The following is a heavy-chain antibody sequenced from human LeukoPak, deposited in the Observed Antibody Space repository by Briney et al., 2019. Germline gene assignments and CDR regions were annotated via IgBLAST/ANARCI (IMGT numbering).Heavy chain of an antibody. CDR2: ISTSGDST. Sequence: NPGGSLRLSCAASGFTFSSQNMNWARQAPGKGLEWVAYISTSGDSTKYADSVEGRFTISRDNAENSLYLLMNSLRVEDTAVYYCVKNGWLDYWAQGILVTVSS. CDR1: GFTFSSQN. D-gene: IGHD6-19*01. CDR3: VKNGWLDY. J-gene: IGHJ4*02. V-gene: IGHV3-21*06.